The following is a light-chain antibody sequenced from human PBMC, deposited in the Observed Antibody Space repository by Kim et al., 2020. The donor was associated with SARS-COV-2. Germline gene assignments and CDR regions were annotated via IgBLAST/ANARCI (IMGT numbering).Light chain of an antibody. Sequence: SYELTQPPSVSVAAGQTARVACGGKDIETKNVHWYQQKPGQAPVLVIYNDNDRPAGIPERFSGSNSGNTATLTIIRVEAGDEADYYCQVWDSKSDPWVFGGGTQLTVL. CDR2: NDN. CDR1: DIETKN. V-gene: IGLV3-21*01. CDR3: QVWDSKSDPWV. J-gene: IGLJ3*02.